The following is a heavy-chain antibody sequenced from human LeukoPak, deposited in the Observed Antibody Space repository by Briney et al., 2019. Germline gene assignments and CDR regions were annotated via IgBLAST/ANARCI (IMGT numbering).Heavy chain of an antibody. J-gene: IGHJ4*02. CDR2: ISYDGSHK. Sequence: PGRSLRLSCAASGFTFSSYGMHWVRQAPGKGLEWVAVISYDGSHKYYADSVKGRFTISRDNSKNTLYLQMNSLRAEDTAVYYCAKEPGETSLFVVDYWGQGTLVTVSS. CDR3: AKEPGETSLFVVDY. V-gene: IGHV3-30*18. D-gene: IGHD3-10*01. CDR1: GFTFSSYG.